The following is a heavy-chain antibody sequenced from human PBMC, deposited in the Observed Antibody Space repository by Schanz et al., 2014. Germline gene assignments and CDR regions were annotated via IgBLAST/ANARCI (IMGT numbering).Heavy chain of an antibody. CDR2: IRAYNGNT. D-gene: IGHD6-6*01. CDR1: GDTLSSYG. CDR3: ARGLYSSSGKVFDY. V-gene: IGHV1-18*01. J-gene: IGHJ4*02. Sequence: QVQLVQSGAEVKKPGSSVTVSCKASGDTLSSYGISWVRQAPGQGLEWMGWIRAYNGNTNYAQKLQGRVTMTTDTSTSTAYMELRSLRSDDTAVYYCARGLYSSSGKVFDYWGQGTLVTVSS.